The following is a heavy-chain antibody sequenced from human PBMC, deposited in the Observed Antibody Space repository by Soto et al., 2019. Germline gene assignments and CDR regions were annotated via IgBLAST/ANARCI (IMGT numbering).Heavy chain of an antibody. CDR2: IYYSGST. CDR1: GGSISSGGNY. Sequence: QVQLQEAGPGLVKPSQTLSLTCTVSGGSISSGGNYWSWIRQHPGKGLEWIGYIYYSGSTYYNPSLKSRVTISVATSKNHFSLKLSSVTAADTAVYYCARVGSGDSHNAVDIWGQGTMVTVSS. J-gene: IGHJ3*02. D-gene: IGHD3-10*01. CDR3: ARVGSGDSHNAVDI. V-gene: IGHV4-31*03.